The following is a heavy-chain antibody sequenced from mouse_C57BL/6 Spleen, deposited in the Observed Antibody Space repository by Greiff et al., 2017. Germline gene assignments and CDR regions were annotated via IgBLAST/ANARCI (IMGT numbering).Heavy chain of an antibody. CDR1: GYAFSSSW. V-gene: IGHV1-82*01. Sequence: VQLQQSGPELVKPGASVKISCKASGYAFSSSWMNWVKQRPGKGLEWIGRIYPGDGDTNYNGKFKGKATLTADKSSSTAYMQLSSLTSEDSAVYFCARGPTVVAFDYWGQGTTLTVSS. CDR3: ARGPTVVAFDY. J-gene: IGHJ2*01. D-gene: IGHD1-1*01. CDR2: IYPGDGDT.